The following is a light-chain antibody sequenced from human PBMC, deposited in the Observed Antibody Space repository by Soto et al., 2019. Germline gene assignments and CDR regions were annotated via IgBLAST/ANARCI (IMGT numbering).Light chain of an antibody. CDR1: SSDVGAYNY. J-gene: IGLJ3*02. CDR3: CSFAPSNTGV. CDR2: EVT. V-gene: IGLV2-8*01. Sequence: QSALTQPPSASGSPGQSVTISCTGTSSDVGAYNYVSWYQQHAGKAPKLVIYEVTKRPSGVPDRFSGSKSANTASLTVSGLQAEDEADYYCCSFAPSNTGVFGGGTKVTVL.